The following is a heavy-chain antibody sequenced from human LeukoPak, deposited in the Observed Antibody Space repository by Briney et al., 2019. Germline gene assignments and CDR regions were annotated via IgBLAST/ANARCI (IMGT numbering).Heavy chain of an antibody. CDR1: GFTFSNYW. V-gene: IGHV3-74*01. D-gene: IGHD1-26*01. CDR2: LNSDGSST. J-gene: IGHJ4*02. CDR3: ARDKIVGATHFDY. Sequence: GGSLRLSCAASGFTFSNYWMHWVRQAPGKGLVWVSRLNSDGSSTNYADSVKGRFTISRDNAKNSLYLQMNSLTAEDTAVYYCARDKIVGATHFDYWGQGTLVTVSS.